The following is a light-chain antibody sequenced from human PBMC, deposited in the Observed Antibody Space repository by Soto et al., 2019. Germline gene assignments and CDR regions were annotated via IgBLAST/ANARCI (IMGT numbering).Light chain of an antibody. CDR3: QAYDYSLTASV. J-gene: IGLJ3*02. V-gene: IGLV1-40*01. CDR1: SSNLGAGYD. Sequence: QSVLTQPPSVSWAPGQRVTISCTGNSSNLGAGYDVHWYQQLPGAAPKLVIFGNRNRPSGVPERFSGSKSGTSASLAITGLPAEDGADYYCQAYDYSLTASVFVGGTKLTVL. CDR2: GNR.